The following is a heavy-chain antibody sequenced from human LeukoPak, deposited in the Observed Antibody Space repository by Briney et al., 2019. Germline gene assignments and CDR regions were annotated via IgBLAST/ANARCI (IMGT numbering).Heavy chain of an antibody. V-gene: IGHV4-34*01. CDR3: ATSLYCGTGCL. J-gene: IGHJ3*01. D-gene: IGHD2-21*01. CDR1: GGSFSGLY. Sequence: PSETLSLTCAVYGGSFSGLYWSWIRQPLGKGLEWIGEMKDGGSTNYNPSLKSRVTLSLDTSKNQFSLKLTSVTAADTAVYYCATSLYCGTGCLWGQGTMVTVSS. CDR2: MKDGGST.